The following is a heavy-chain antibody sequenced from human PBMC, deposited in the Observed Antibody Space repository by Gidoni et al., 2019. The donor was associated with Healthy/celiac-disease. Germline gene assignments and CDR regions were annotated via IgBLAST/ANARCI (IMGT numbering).Heavy chain of an antibody. J-gene: IGHJ4*02. V-gene: IGHV3-9*01. CDR3: ATLTYYDDSSGYYFDY. Sequence: EVQLVESGGGLVQPGRSLRLSCAASGFTFDYYAMHWVRPAPGKGLEWVAGISWNSGSIGYADSVKGRFTISRDNAKNSLYRQMNSLRAEDTALYYCATLTYYDDSSGYYFDYWGQGTLVTVSS. CDR2: ISWNSGSI. CDR1: GFTFDYYA. D-gene: IGHD3-22*01.